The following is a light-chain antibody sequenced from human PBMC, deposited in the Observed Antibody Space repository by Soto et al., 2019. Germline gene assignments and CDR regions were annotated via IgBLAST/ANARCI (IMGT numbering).Light chain of an antibody. CDR2: RNN. CDR1: SSNIGVNT. Sequence: QSVRTQPPSASGTPGQRVTISCSGSSSNIGVNTVSWYQQLPGTAPKLLIYRNNQRPSGVPARISGAKSGTSASLAISGLQSEDEADYYCAAWDDSLNGWVFGGGTKLTVL. J-gene: IGLJ3*02. CDR3: AAWDDSLNGWV. V-gene: IGLV1-44*01.